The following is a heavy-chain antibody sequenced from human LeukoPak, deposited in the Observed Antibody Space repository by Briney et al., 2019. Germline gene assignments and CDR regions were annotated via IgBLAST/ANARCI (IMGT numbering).Heavy chain of an antibody. CDR2: ISGSGGST. V-gene: IGHV3-23*01. D-gene: IGHD2-2*01. CDR3: AKPTCSSTSCYSRMDAFDI. Sequence: PGGSLRLSCAASGFTFSGYAMSWVRQAPGKGLEWVSAISGSGGSTYYADSVKGRFTISRDNSKNTLYLQMNSLRAEDTAVYYCAKPTCSSTSCYSRMDAFDIWGQGTMVTVSS. CDR1: GFTFSGYA. J-gene: IGHJ3*02.